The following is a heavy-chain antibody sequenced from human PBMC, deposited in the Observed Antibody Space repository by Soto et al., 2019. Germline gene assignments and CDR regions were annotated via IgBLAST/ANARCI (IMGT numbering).Heavy chain of an antibody. D-gene: IGHD2-15*01. Sequence: SETLSLTCTVSGGSINTNNYYWGWVRQPPGKGLEWIGSVFYNGTTYYSPSLKSRVTISLAPSRTQFSLKLESVTAADTAVYFCARLVVVSPVANAWGQGTLVTVSS. CDR1: GGSINTNNYY. CDR2: VFYNGTT. J-gene: IGHJ5*02. V-gene: IGHV4-39*01. CDR3: ARLVVVSPVANA.